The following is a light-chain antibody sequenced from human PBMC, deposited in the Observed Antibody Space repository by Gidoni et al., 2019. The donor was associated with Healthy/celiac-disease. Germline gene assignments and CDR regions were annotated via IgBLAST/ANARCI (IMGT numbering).Light chain of an antibody. CDR1: QAVSNSY. J-gene: IGKJ1*01. V-gene: IGKV3-20*01. CDR2: GAS. CDR3: QQYGSSSGA. Sequence: ESVLTQSPGTLSLSPGERATLSCRASQAVSNSYLAWYVQKPGLAPRLLIYGASNRATGTPDRFSGSGSGTDFTLTISRLEPEDFATYYCQQYGSSSGAFGQGTKVEIK.